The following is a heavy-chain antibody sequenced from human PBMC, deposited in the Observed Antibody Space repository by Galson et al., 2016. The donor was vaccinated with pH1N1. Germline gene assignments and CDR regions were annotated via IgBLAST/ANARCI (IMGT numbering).Heavy chain of an antibody. CDR2: ISGGGDSI. Sequence: SLRLSCAASGIALSRYSMNWVRQAPGKGLEWVSFISGGGDSIYYGDSVKGRFTTSRDNAKNSLFLQMNSLSADDTGVYYCAREVWELRAFDDWGQGTLVTVSS. D-gene: IGHD1-26*01. CDR1: GIALSRYS. J-gene: IGHJ1*01. V-gene: IGHV3-21*04. CDR3: AREVWELRAFDD.